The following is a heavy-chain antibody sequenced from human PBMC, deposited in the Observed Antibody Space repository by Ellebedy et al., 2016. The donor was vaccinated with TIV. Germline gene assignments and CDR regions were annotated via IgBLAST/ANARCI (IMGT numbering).Heavy chain of an antibody. Sequence: AASVKVSCKASGYTFTGYYMHWVRQAPGQGLEWMGWINPNSGGTNYAQKFQGRVTMTRDTSISTAYMELSRLRSDDTAVYYCAGEFHIYGDYSGRAFDIWGQGTMVTVSS. D-gene: IGHD4-17*01. CDR2: INPNSGGT. J-gene: IGHJ3*02. CDR3: AGEFHIYGDYSGRAFDI. V-gene: IGHV1-2*02. CDR1: GYTFTGYY.